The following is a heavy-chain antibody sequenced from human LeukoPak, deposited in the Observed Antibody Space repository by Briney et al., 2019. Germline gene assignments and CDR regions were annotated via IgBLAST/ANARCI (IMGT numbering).Heavy chain of an antibody. CDR1: GFTFTTYW. CDR2: IKNDGSEK. V-gene: IGHV3-7*01. J-gene: IGHJ4*02. Sequence: GGSLRLSCAASGFTFTTYWMSWVRQPPGKGLEWVANIKNDGSEKYYVDSVKGRFTISRDNAKNSLYLQMNSLRADDTAVYYCARVGTAEGTLEDYWGQGTLVTVSS. CDR3: ARVGTAEGTLEDY. D-gene: IGHD6-13*01.